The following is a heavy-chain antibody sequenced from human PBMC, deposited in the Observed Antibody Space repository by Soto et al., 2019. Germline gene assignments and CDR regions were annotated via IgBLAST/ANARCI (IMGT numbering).Heavy chain of an antibody. V-gene: IGHV5-51*01. CDR2: IDPGDSDT. CDR1: GYSFTSYW. J-gene: IGHJ6*02. Sequence: GGSLNISCKGAGYSFTSYWIAWVRQMPGKGLEWRGIIDPGDSDTRYSPSFQGQVTTSADKSISTAYLQWSSLKASDTAMYYCARQTDPSYYYGSDGMDVWGQGTTVTVSS. CDR3: ARQTDPSYYYGSDGMDV. D-gene: IGHD3-10*01.